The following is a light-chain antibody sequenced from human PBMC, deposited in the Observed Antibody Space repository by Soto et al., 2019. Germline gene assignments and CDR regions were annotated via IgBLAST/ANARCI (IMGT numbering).Light chain of an antibody. CDR3: QQYDNDSWT. CDR1: QSISSW. CDR2: KAS. Sequence: DIPMTQSPSTLSASVGDRDIITCRASQSISSWLAWYQQKPGKAPNLLIYKASALKSGVPSRFSGSGSGTEFTLTISSLQPDDFATYYCQQYDNDSWTFGQGTKVEIK. J-gene: IGKJ1*01. V-gene: IGKV1-5*03.